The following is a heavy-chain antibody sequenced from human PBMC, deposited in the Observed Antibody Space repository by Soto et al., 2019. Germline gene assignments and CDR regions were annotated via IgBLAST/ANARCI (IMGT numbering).Heavy chain of an antibody. V-gene: IGHV1-18*01. D-gene: IGHD3-10*01. J-gene: IGHJ4*02. CDR2: ISAYNGNT. CDR3: ARDRRGLGVIIKAFDF. CDR1: GYRVTSYG. Sequence: ASGRIACKGSGYRVTSYGMRWAGQAKGKGLEWMGWISAYNGNTNYAQKLQGRVTMTTDTSTSTAYMELRSLRSDDTAVFYCARDRRGLGVIIKAFDFWGQGTLVTVSS.